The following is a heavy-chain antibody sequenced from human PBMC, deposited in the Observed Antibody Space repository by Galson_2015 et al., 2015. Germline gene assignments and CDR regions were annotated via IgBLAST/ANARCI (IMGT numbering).Heavy chain of an antibody. D-gene: IGHD4-11*01. V-gene: IGHV7-4-1*02. Sequence: SVKVSCKASGYTFTSYAMNWVRQAPGQGLEWMGWINTNTGNPTYAQGFTGRFVFSLDTSVSTAYLQISSLKAEDTAVYYCARDGYSSYADLPYYGTDVWGQGTTVTVSS. CDR2: INTNTGNP. CDR3: ARDGYSSYADLPYYGTDV. CDR1: GYTFTSYA. J-gene: IGHJ6*02.